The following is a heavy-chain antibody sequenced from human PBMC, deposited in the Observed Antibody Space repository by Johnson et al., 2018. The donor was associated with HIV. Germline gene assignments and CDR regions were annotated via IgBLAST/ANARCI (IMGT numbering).Heavy chain of an antibody. Sequence: QVQLVESGGGVVQPGRSLRLSCAASGFTFSSYAMHWVRQAPGKGLEWVAVISYDGSNKYYADSVKGRFTISRDNSKNTLYLQMNSLRAEDTAVYYCAMDRLGIDVFDIWGQGTMVTVSS. D-gene: IGHD7-27*01. CDR1: GFTFSSYA. CDR2: ISYDGSNK. J-gene: IGHJ3*02. V-gene: IGHV3-30*04. CDR3: AMDRLGIDVFDI.